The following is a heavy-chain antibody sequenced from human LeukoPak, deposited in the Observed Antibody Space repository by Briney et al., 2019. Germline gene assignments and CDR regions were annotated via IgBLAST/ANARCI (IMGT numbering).Heavy chain of an antibody. D-gene: IGHD2-21*01. V-gene: IGHV4-30-2*02. Sequence: PSETLSLTCAVSGGSISSGGYSWSWIRQPPGKGLEWIGYIYHSGSTYYNPSLKSRVTISVDTSKNQFSLKLSSVTAADTAVYYCARAYSHIVVVTKAFDIWGQGTMVTVSS. CDR1: GGSISSGGYS. CDR3: ARAYSHIVVVTKAFDI. CDR2: IYHSGST. J-gene: IGHJ3*02.